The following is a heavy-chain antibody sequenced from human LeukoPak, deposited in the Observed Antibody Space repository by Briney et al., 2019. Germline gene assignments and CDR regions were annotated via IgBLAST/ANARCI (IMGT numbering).Heavy chain of an antibody. J-gene: IGHJ4*02. V-gene: IGHV3-9*03. CDR1: GFTFDDYA. D-gene: IGHD4-17*01. CDR3: AKDISRDYGDSSYYFDY. CDR2: ISWNSGSI. Sequence: PGRSLRLSCAASGFTFDDYAMHWVRQAPGKGLEWVSGISWNSGSIGYADSVKGRFTISRDNAKNSLYLQMNSLRAEDMALYYCAKDISRDYGDSSYYFDYWGQGTLVTVSS.